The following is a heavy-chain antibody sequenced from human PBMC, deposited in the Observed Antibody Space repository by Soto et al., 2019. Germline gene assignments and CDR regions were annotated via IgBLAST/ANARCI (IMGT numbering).Heavy chain of an antibody. CDR3: VRDGTKTLRDWFDP. CDR2: IYATGTT. V-gene: IGHV4-4*07. J-gene: IGHJ5*02. D-gene: IGHD1-1*01. Sequence: SETLSLTCTVSRASISGCYWSWIRKSAGKGLEWIGRIYATGTTDYNPSLKSRVMMSVDTSKKQFSLKLRSVTAADTAVYYCVRDGTKTLRDWFDPWGQG. CDR1: RASISGCY.